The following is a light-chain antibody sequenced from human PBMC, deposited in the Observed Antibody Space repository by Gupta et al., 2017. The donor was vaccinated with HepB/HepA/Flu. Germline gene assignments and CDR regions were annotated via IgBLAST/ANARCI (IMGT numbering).Light chain of an antibody. CDR1: SSDVGYYNL. J-gene: IGLJ3*02. CDR2: EVS. V-gene: IGLV2-23*02. Sequence: HSALTQPASVSVSPGQSITISCTGTSSDVGYYNLVSWLQHHTGRAPKLIIYEVSKRPSGVSSRFSGSKAGNTASLTISGLQAEDEADYYCCSYAGSFTLVFGGGTELTVL. CDR3: CSYAGSFTLV.